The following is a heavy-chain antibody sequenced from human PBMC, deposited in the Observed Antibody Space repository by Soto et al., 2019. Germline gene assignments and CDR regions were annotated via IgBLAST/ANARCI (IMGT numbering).Heavy chain of an antibody. CDR2: ISNSDVIT. J-gene: IGHJ4*02. CDR1: GFTFRSYV. CDR3: AKTRLILTGYWDFDS. V-gene: IGHV3-23*01. Sequence: EVQLLESGGELVQPGGSLRLSCAASGFTFRSYVMAWVRQAPGKGLEWISAISNSDVITYYADSVKGRFTVSRDNSKNTLYLQLNSLRAEDTAVYYCAKTRLILTGYWDFDSWGQGTLVTVSS. D-gene: IGHD3-9*01.